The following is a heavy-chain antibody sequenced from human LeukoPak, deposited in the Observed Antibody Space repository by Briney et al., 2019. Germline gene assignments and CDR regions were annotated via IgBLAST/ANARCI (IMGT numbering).Heavy chain of an antibody. CDR1: GGSFSAHS. V-gene: IGHV4-34*01. CDR3: TYSGSYYPDY. Sequence: SETLSLTCAVYGGSFSAHSWSWIRQPPGKGLEWIGEINHSGSTNYNPSLVSRVTMSLDTSKNQFSLRLTSVTAADTAIYYCTYSGSYYPDYWGQGTLVTVSS. D-gene: IGHD1-26*01. J-gene: IGHJ4*02. CDR2: INHSGST.